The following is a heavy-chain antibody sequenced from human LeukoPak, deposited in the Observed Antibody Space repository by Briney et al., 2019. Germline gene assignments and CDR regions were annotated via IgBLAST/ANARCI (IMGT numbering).Heavy chain of an antibody. J-gene: IGHJ4*02. CDR1: GGSISGGSYY. CDR3: ARGEYGLFDY. Sequence: PSETLSLTCTVSGGSISGGSYYWSWLRQPPGQGLEWIGYIYYSGSTKYNLSLKSRVTISVDTSKNQLSLKLSSVTAADTAVYYCARGEYGLFDYWGQGTLVTVSS. D-gene: IGHD2/OR15-2a*01. CDR2: IYYSGST. V-gene: IGHV4-61*01.